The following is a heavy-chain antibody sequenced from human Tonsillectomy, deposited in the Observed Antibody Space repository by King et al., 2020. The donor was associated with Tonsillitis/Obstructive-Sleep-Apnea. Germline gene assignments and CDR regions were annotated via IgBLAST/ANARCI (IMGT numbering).Heavy chain of an antibody. CDR2: ISSSGGTI. Sequence: VQLVESGGGLVKPGGSLRLSCAASGFTFRDYYMSWIRQAPGKGLEWVSCISSSGGTIDYADSVKGRFTISRDNAQNSLYLQMNSLRAEDTAVYYCVRVKTYFDLYYYYYMDVWGKGTTVTVSS. CDR1: GFTFRDYY. D-gene: IGHD2/OR15-2a*01. CDR3: VRVKTYFDLYYYYYMDV. J-gene: IGHJ6*03. V-gene: IGHV3-11*01.